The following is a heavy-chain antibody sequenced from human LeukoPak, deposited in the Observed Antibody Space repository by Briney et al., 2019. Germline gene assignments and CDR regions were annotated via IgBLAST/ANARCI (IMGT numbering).Heavy chain of an antibody. Sequence: GGSLRLSCAASGFTFSSHAMSWVRQAPGKGLEWVSSIDISGSNTYYADSVKGRFTISRDNSKNTLYLQMNSLRVEDTATFYCAKLGYCSDGNCFYGMDAWGQGTTVTVSS. CDR3: AKLGYCSDGNCFYGMDA. V-gene: IGHV3-23*05. CDR1: GFTFSSHA. J-gene: IGHJ6*02. CDR2: IDISGSNT. D-gene: IGHD2-15*01.